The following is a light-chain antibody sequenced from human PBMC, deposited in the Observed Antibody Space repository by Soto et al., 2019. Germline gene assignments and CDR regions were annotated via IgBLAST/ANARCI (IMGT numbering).Light chain of an antibody. Sequence: QSALTQPPSASGSPGQSVTISCTGTSSDVGGYNYVSWYQQHPGKAPKLMIYEVSKRPSGVPDRFSGSKSGNTASLTVSGLQAEDEADYYCSSYAGSNNLVVFGGGTKRTV. CDR1: SSDVGGYNY. CDR3: SSYAGSNNLVV. CDR2: EVS. V-gene: IGLV2-8*01. J-gene: IGLJ2*01.